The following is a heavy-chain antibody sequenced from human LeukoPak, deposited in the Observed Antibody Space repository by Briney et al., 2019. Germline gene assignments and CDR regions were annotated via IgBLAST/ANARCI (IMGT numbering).Heavy chain of an antibody. CDR1: GFTFSSYA. CDR3: AKARGYYYYYMDV. D-gene: IGHD6-6*01. V-gene: IGHV3-23*01. J-gene: IGHJ6*03. CDR2: ISGSGGST. Sequence: GGSLRLSWAASGFTFSSYAMSWVRQAPGKGLEWVSAISGSGGSTYYADSVKGRFTISRDNSKNTLYLQMNSVRAEDTAVYYCAKARGYYYYYMDVWGKGTTVTVSS.